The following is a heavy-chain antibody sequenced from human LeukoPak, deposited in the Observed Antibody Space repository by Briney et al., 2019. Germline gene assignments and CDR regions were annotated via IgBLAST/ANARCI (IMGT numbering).Heavy chain of an antibody. CDR2: IYYSGST. CDR1: GGSISSYY. Sequence: SETLSLTCTVSGGSISSYYWCWIRQPPGKGLEWIGYIYYSGSTNYNPSLKSRVTISVDTSKNQFSLKLSSVTAADTAVYYCARLTYYYDSSGYYQYYFDYWGQGTLVTVSS. D-gene: IGHD3-22*01. V-gene: IGHV4-59*08. CDR3: ARLTYYYDSSGYYQYYFDY. J-gene: IGHJ4*02.